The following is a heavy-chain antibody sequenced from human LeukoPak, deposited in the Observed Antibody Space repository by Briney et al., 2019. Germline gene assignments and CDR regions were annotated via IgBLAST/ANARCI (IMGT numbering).Heavy chain of an antibody. D-gene: IGHD3-16*02. CDR1: GFTFSSYA. CDR2: ISGSGGGT. Sequence: GGSLRLSCAASGFTFSSYAMSWVRQAPGKGLEWVSAISGSGGGTYYADSVKGRFTISRDNSKNTLYLQMNSLRAEDTAVYYCAREYDYVWGSYRLYLDYWGQGTLVTVSS. CDR3: AREYDYVWGSYRLYLDY. J-gene: IGHJ4*02. V-gene: IGHV3-23*01.